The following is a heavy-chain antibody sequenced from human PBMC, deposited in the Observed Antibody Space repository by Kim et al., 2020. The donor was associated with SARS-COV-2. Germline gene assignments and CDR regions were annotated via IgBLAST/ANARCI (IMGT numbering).Heavy chain of an antibody. CDR3: ARSIYYGSGSIDMDV. CDR2: IYYSGTT. CDR1: GGSISSGGHY. J-gene: IGHJ6*01. D-gene: IGHD3-10*01. Sequence: SETLSHTCTVSGGSISSGGHYWSWIRQHPGKGLEWIGYIYYSGTTYYNPSLKSRVTISVDTSKNQFSLKVNSVTAADTAVYYCARSIYYGSGSIDMDVWG. V-gene: IGHV4-31*03.